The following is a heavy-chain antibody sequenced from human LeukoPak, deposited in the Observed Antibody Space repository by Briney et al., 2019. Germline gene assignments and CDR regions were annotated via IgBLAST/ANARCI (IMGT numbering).Heavy chain of an antibody. J-gene: IGHJ4*02. CDR2: ITPNGSEK. CDR3: ARDRAYKAFDY. D-gene: IGHD5-24*01. CDR1: GFTFISSW. V-gene: IGHV3-7*01. Sequence: GGSLRLSCSASGFTFISSWMNWVRQAPGKGLEWVASITPNGSEKYYVDSVRGRFTISRDDDKNSVYPQMNSLRAEDTAVYYCARDRAYKAFDYWGQGNLVSVSS.